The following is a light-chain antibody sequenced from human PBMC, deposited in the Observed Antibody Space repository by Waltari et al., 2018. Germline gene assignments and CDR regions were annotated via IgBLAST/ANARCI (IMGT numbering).Light chain of an antibody. Sequence: SSELTQDPAVSVALGQTVRITCQGDSLRSYYASWYQQKPGQAPVLFINGKNNRPSGIPDRFSGSSSGNTASLTITGAQAEDEADNYCNSRDSSGNHPVFGGGTKLTVL. CDR3: NSRDSSGNHPV. CDR2: GKN. CDR1: SLRSYY. J-gene: IGLJ2*01. V-gene: IGLV3-19*01.